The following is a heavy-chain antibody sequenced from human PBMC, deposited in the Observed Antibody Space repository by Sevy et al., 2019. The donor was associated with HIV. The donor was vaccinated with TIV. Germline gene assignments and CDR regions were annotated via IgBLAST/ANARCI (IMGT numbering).Heavy chain of an antibody. J-gene: IGHJ4*02. D-gene: IGHD4-17*01. V-gene: IGHV1-18*01. Sequence: ASVKVSCKASGYTFTSYGISWVRQAPGQGLEWMGWISAYNGNTNYAQKLQGRVTMTTDTSTRTAYMELRSLGSDDTAVYYCARGGATVTTEPADYWGQGTLVTVSS. CDR2: ISAYNGNT. CDR3: ARGGATVTTEPADY. CDR1: GYTFTSYG.